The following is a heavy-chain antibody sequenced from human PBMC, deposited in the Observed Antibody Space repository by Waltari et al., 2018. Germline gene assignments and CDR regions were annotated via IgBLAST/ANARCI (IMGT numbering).Heavy chain of an antibody. CDR3: ATDTGALWMDV. Sequence: QVQLVQSGAEVKKPGASVKISCKTSEYTFASSYVHWVRQAPGQGLEWMGIINPSGGSTSYAQRFKGRVTMTRDTSTSTVYMELSSLKSEDTAVYYCATDTGALWMDVWGQGTTVTVSS. CDR2: INPSGGST. D-gene: IGHD2-21*01. J-gene: IGHJ6*02. V-gene: IGHV1-46*01. CDR1: EYTFASSY.